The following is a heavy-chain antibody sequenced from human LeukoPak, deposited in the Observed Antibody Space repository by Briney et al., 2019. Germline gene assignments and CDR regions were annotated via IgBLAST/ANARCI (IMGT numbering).Heavy chain of an antibody. CDR2: ISWNSGSI. CDR1: GFTFDDYA. V-gene: IGHV3-9*01. CDR3: AILEYDFWRGYYAAPRNNWFDP. Sequence: GGSLRLSCAASGFTFDDYAMHWVRQAPGKGLEWVSGISWNSGSIGYADSVKGRFTISRDNAKNSLYLQMNSLRAEDTALYYCAILEYDFWRGYYAAPRNNWFDPWGQGTLVTVSS. D-gene: IGHD3-3*01. J-gene: IGHJ5*02.